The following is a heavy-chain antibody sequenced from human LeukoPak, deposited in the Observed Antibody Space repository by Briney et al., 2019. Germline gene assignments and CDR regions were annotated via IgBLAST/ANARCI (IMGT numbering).Heavy chain of an antibody. J-gene: IGHJ4*02. CDR2: INHSGST. Sequence: SETLSLTCAVYGGSFSGYYWSWIRQPPGKGLEWIGEINHSGSTNYNPSLKSRVTISVDTSKNQFSLKLSSVTAADTAVYYCARNRGSYASDYWGQGTQVTVSS. CDR3: ARNRGSYASDY. V-gene: IGHV4-34*01. D-gene: IGHD1-26*01. CDR1: GGSFSGYY.